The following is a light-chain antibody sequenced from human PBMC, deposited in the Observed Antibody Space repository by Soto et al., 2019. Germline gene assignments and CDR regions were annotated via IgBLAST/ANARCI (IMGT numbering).Light chain of an antibody. CDR2: GAS. CDR3: QQYGSSPLT. J-gene: IGKJ4*02. CDR1: QSVSSSY. Sequence: EIVLTQSPGTLSLSPGERATLSCRASQSVSSSYLAWYQQKPGQAPMLLIYGASSRATGIPERFSGSGSGTDFTLTISRLGPEDLAVYYCQQYGSSPLTFGGGTKVEIK. V-gene: IGKV3-20*01.